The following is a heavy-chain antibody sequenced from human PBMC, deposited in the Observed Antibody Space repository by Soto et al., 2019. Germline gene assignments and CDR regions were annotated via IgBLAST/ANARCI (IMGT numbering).Heavy chain of an antibody. Sequence: PGGSLRLSCEVPGFTFSEHSMAWFRQAPGKGLEWVGRSRNKANRFSTAYAPSVKGRFTISRDDSKSSLYLQINSLKTDDTVVYYGASIAYNYGPGDYWGQGSLVTVSS. J-gene: IGHJ4*02. D-gene: IGHD2-21*01. CDR3: ASIAYNYGPGDY. V-gene: IGHV3-72*01. CDR1: GFTFSEHS. CDR2: SRNKANRFST.